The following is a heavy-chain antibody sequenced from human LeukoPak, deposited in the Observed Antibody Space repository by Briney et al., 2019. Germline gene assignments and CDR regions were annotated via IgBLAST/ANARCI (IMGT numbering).Heavy chain of an antibody. CDR3: AKDRGYNNGGGSDY. D-gene: IGHD6-19*01. J-gene: IGHJ4*02. Sequence: PGGSLRLSCAASGFTFSSYDMHWVRQAPGKGLQWVAFIRNDGGAKYYADSVKGRFTISRDNSKNTLYLQMNSLRNEDTAMYYCAKDRGYNNGGGSDYWGQGTLVTVSS. CDR1: GFTFSSYD. CDR2: IRNDGGAK. V-gene: IGHV3-30*02.